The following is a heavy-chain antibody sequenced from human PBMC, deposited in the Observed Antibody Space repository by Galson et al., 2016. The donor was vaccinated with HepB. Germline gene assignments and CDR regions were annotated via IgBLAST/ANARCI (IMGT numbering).Heavy chain of an antibody. CDR3: ARGGFDILTT. CDR1: GCRFTDSG. J-gene: IGHJ1*01. CDR2: ISGHSGKT. Sequence: SVKVSCKASGCRFTDSGINWVRQAPGQGLEWMGWISGHSGKTHFAEEFQDRVTMTTDTSTSTAYMELRTLRSDDTAIYYCARGGFDILTTWGQGTLVIVSS. D-gene: IGHD3-9*01. V-gene: IGHV1-18*01.